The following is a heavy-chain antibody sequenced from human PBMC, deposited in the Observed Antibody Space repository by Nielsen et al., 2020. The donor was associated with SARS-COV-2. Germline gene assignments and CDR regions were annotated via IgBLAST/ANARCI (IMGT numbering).Heavy chain of an antibody. CDR1: GFTFSNYA. CDR2: ISNGGGST. J-gene: IGHJ4*02. D-gene: IGHD6-13*01. CDR3: AHHSSTWPLDY. V-gene: IGHV3-23*01. Sequence: GESLKISCAASGFTFSNYAMSWARQAPGKGLERVSAISNGGGSTYYPDSVKGRFTISRDNSKNTLYLQMNSLRADDTAVYYCAHHSSTWPLDYWGQGTLVTVSS.